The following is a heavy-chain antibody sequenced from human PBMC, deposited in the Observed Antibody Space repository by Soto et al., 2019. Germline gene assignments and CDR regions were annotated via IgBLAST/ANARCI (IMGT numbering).Heavy chain of an antibody. CDR1: VFTFVSYA. CDR3: VKPSDPSSQGVLDT. CDR2: MSFHGSDY. J-gene: IGHJ5*02. Sequence: VGSLRLSCTSSVFTFVSYAMHCVRHSPGKGLEWVAVMSFHGSDYYYSDSVKGRFTISRDNSKSTLYLQMNSLRPEDTAIYYCVKPSDPSSQGVLDTLGPGTLVIVTS. V-gene: IGHV3-30-3*02. D-gene: IGHD2-8*01.